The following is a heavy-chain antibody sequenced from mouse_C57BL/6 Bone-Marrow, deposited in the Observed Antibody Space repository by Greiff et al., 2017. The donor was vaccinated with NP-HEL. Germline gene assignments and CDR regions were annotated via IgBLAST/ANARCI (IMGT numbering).Heavy chain of an antibody. V-gene: IGHV7-1*01. CDR2: SRNKANDYTT. CDR1: GFTFSDFY. CDR3: ARDAPYPYAVDY. J-gene: IGHJ4*01. D-gene: IGHD2-10*01. Sequence: EVKLVESGGGLVQSGRSLRLSCATSGFTFSDFYMEWVRQAPGKGLEWIAASRNKANDYTTEYSASVKGRFIVSRDTSQSILYLQMNALRAEDTAIYYCARDAPYPYAVDYWGQGTSVTVSS.